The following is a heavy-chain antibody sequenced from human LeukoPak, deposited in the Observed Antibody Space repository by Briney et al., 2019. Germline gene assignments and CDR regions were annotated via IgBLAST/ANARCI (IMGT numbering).Heavy chain of an antibody. CDR3: ASGGQQLATYYYYYYMDV. J-gene: IGHJ6*03. Sequence: AASVKVSCKASGGTFSSYAISWVRQAPGQGLEWMGGIIPIFGTANYAQKFQGRVTITTDESTSTAYMELSSLRSEDTAVYYCASGGQQLATYYYYYYMDVWGKGTTVTVSS. D-gene: IGHD6-13*01. CDR1: GGTFSSYA. CDR2: IIPIFGTA. V-gene: IGHV1-69*05.